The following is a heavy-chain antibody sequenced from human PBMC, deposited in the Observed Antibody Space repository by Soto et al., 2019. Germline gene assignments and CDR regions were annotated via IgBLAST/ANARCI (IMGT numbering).Heavy chain of an antibody. J-gene: IGHJ4*02. CDR2: INPSGGST. CDR3: ARDLFGSGWQYYFDY. CDR1: GYTFTSYY. D-gene: IGHD6-19*01. Sequence: GVSVKVSCKASGYTFTSYYMHWVRQAPGQGLEWMGIINPSGGSTSYAQKFQGRVTMTRDTSTSTVYMELSSLRSEDTAVYYCARDLFGSGWQYYFDYWGQGTLVTVSS. V-gene: IGHV1-46*01.